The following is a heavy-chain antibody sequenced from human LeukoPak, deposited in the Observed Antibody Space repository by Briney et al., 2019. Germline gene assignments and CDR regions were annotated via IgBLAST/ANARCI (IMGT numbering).Heavy chain of an antibody. Sequence: SETLSLTCTVSGGSISSINSNYCSWIRQPPGKGLEWIGYIYNSGSTNYNPSLKSRVTISVDTSKNQFTLKLSSVTAANTAVYYCARAERARYYYYMDVWGKGTTVTVSS. CDR2: IYNSGST. V-gene: IGHV4-61*05. CDR1: GGSISSINSNY. CDR3: ARAERARYYYYMDV. J-gene: IGHJ6*03. D-gene: IGHD5-24*01.